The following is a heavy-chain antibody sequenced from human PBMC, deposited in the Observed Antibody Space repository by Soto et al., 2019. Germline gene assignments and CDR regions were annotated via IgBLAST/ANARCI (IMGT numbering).Heavy chain of an antibody. CDR3: ARDGTYNWV. J-gene: IGHJ4*02. D-gene: IGHD1-1*01. CDR2: IYSGGAT. V-gene: IGHV3-66*01. CDR1: GFTVSNNY. Sequence: ESGGGLVQPGGSLRLSCAASGFTVSNNYMRWVRQAPGKGLEWVSLIYSGGATYYADSVKGRFTISRDNSKNTLYLQMNRLRAEDTAVYYCARDGTYNWVGGQGILVTVSS.